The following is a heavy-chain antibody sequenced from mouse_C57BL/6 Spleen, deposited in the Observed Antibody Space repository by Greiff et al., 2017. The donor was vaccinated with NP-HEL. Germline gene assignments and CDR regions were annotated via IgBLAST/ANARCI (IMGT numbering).Heavy chain of an antibody. D-gene: IGHD1-1*01. CDR2: ISSGSSTI. CDR3: ANSITTVVEGFAY. J-gene: IGHJ3*01. Sequence: EVKLQESGGGLVKPGGSLKLSCAASGFTFSDYGMHWVRQAPEKGLEWVAYISSGSSTIYYADTVKGRFTISRDNAKNTLFLQMTSLRSEDTAMYYCANSITTVVEGFAYWGQGTLVTVSA. CDR1: GFTFSDYG. V-gene: IGHV5-17*01.